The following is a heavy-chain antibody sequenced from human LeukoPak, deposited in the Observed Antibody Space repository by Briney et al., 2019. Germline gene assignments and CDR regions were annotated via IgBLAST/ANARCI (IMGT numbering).Heavy chain of an antibody. CDR1: GGSISSSSYY. V-gene: IGHV4-39*07. CDR3: ARELIAAAVYDP. Sequence: SETLSLTCTVSGGSISSSSYYWGWIRQPPGKGLEWIGSIYYSGSTYYNPSLKSRVTISVDTSKNQFSLKLSSVTAADTAVYYCARELIAAAVYDPWGQGTLVTVSS. D-gene: IGHD6-13*01. CDR2: IYYSGST. J-gene: IGHJ5*02.